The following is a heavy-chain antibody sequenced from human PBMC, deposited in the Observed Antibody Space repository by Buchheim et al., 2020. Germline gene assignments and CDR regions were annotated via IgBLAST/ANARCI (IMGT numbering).Heavy chain of an antibody. J-gene: IGHJ6*02. Sequence: QVQLVQSGAEVKKPGSSVKVSCKASGGTFSSYAISWVRQTPGQGLEWMGGIIPIFGTANYAQKFQGRVTITADESTSPASMELSSLRSEDTAVYYCAREVVAANHYYYYGMDVWGQGTT. V-gene: IGHV1-69*01. D-gene: IGHD2-15*01. CDR1: GGTFSSYA. CDR3: AREVVAANHYYYYGMDV. CDR2: IIPIFGTA.